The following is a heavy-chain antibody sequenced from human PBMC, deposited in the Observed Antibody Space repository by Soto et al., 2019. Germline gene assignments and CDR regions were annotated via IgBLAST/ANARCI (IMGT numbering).Heavy chain of an antibody. CDR3: ASQHIVVVTAIRLWFDP. J-gene: IGHJ5*02. Sequence: PSETLSLTCTVSGGSISSSSYYWGWIRQPPGKGLEWIGSIYYSGSTYYNPSLKSRVTISVDTSKNQFSLKLSSVTAADTAVYYCASQHIVVVTAIRLWFDPWGQGTLVTVSS. D-gene: IGHD2-21*02. CDR1: GGSISSSSYY. V-gene: IGHV4-39*01. CDR2: IYYSGST.